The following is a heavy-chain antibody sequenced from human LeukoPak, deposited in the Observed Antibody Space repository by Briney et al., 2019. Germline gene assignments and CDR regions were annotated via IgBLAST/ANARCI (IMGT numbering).Heavy chain of an antibody. D-gene: IGHD3-9*01. Sequence: GGSLTLSCAASGFTFSSHAMSWVRQAPGKGLEWVSYISSDGGTIYYADSVKGRFTIPRDNAKNSLYLQMNSLRAEDTAVYYCARDRLHYDSLSGYPADWGQGTVVTVSS. J-gene: IGHJ4*02. CDR3: ARDRLHYDSLSGYPAD. V-gene: IGHV3-48*03. CDR2: ISSDGGTI. CDR1: GFTFSSHA.